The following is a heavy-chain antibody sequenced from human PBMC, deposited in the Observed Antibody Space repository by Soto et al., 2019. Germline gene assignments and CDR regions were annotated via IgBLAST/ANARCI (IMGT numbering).Heavy chain of an antibody. CDR1: GDSITRDTYY. CDR2: IFHSGPA. V-gene: IGHV4-39*01. J-gene: IGHJ4*02. D-gene: IGHD1-26*01. Sequence: SETLSLTCTVSGDSITRDTYYWGWIRQPPGKGPEWIGSIFHSGPAYYNPSLKSRVSISVDTSKNQFSLDLTSATAAYTAVYYCARSPPPIEVLDYWGPGTLVTVS. CDR3: ARSPPPIEVLDY.